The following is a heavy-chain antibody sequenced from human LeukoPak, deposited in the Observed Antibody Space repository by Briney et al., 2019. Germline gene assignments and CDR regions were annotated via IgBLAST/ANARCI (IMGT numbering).Heavy chain of an antibody. J-gene: IGHJ4*02. CDR2: ISSSSSYI. D-gene: IGHD6-19*01. CDR1: GFTFSSYS. CDR3: ARGRGWYQGDY. Sequence: GGSLRLSCAASGFTFSSYSMNWVCQAPGKGLEWVSSISSSSSYIYYADSVKGRFTISRDNAKNSLYLQMNSLRAEDTAVYYCARGRGWYQGDYWGQGTLVTVSS. V-gene: IGHV3-21*01.